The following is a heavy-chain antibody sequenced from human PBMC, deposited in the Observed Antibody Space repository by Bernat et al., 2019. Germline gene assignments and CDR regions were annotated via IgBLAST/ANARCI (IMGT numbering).Heavy chain of an antibody. CDR3: ARARGPGNSDY. CDR2: IGTAGDT. Sequence: EVQLVESGGGLVQPGGSLRLSCAASGFTFSSYDMHWVRQATGKGLEWVSAIGTAGDTYYPGSVKGRFTISRENAKNSLYLQMNSLRAGDTAVYYCARARGPGNSDYWGQGTLVTVSS. CDR1: GFTFSSYD. V-gene: IGHV3-13*04. J-gene: IGHJ4*02.